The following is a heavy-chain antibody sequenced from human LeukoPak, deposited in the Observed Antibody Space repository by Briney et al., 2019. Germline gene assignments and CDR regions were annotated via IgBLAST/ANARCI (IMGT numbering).Heavy chain of an antibody. CDR2: ITSSSSAI. D-gene: IGHD4/OR15-4a*01. Sequence: QPGGSLRLSCAASGFTFSTYRMNWVRQAPGKGLEWVSHITSSSSAIYYADSVKGRFTISRDNAKNSLFLQMNSLRVEDTATYFCARALNRHIGAFEYWGQGALVTVSS. V-gene: IGHV3-48*01. J-gene: IGHJ4*02. CDR3: ARALNRHIGAFEY. CDR1: GFTFSTYR.